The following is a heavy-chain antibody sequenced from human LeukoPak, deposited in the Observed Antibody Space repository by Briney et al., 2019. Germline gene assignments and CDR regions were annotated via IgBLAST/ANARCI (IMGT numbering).Heavy chain of an antibody. J-gene: IGHJ4*02. CDR2: ISSSGSTI. CDR1: GFTFSDYY. V-gene: IGHV3-11*01. CDR3: ARDARQQLVERFDY. D-gene: IGHD6-13*01. Sequence: PGGSLRLSCAASGFTFSDYYMSWIRQAPGKGLEWVSYISSSGSTIYYADSVKGRFTISRDNAKNSLHLQMNSLRAEDTAVYYCARDARQQLVERFDYWGQGTLVTVSS.